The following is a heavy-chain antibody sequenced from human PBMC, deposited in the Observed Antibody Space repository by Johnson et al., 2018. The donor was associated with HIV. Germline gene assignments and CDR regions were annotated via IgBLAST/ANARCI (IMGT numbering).Heavy chain of an antibody. V-gene: IGHV3-30-3*01. D-gene: IGHD3-3*01. CDR2: ISYDASKK. J-gene: IGHJ3*02. CDR3: TKGRIFGVVMEAFDI. CDR1: RFTFSSFA. Sequence: QVQLVESGGGVVQPGRSLRLSCAASRFTFSSFAMHWVRQAPGKGLEWVAVISYDASKKNYSDSVKGRHTVSRDSSRNTLNLQMNSLRAEDTAVYYCTKGRIFGVVMEAFDIWGQGTMVTVSS.